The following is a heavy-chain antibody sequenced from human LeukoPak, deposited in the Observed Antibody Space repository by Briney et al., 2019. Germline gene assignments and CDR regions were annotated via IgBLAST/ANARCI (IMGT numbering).Heavy chain of an antibody. Sequence: PSETLSLTCTVSGYSITSGYYWGWIWQPPGKGLEWIGSTYHTGITHYNPSLKSRVIISVDTSKNQFSLNLSSVTAADTAVYYCARTYYYGSGSYYFDYWGQGTLVTVSS. CDR2: TYHTGIT. J-gene: IGHJ4*02. CDR1: GYSITSGYY. D-gene: IGHD3-10*01. CDR3: ARTYYYGSGSYYFDY. V-gene: IGHV4-38-2*02.